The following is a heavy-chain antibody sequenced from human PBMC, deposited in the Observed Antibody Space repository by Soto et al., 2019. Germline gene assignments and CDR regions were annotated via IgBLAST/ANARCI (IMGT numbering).Heavy chain of an antibody. CDR2: ISSSGSTI. Sequence: LRLSCAASGFTFSDYYMSWIRQAPGKGLEWVSYISSSGSTIYYADSVKGRFTISRDNAKNSLYLQMNSLRAEDTAVYYCARVTATIFGVVDAFDIWGQGTMVTVSS. CDR1: GFTFSDYY. J-gene: IGHJ3*02. D-gene: IGHD3-3*01. V-gene: IGHV3-11*01. CDR3: ARVTATIFGVVDAFDI.